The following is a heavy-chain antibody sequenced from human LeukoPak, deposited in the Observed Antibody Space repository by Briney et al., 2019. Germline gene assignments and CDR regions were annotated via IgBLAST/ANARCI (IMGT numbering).Heavy chain of an antibody. CDR1: GFTFSSYS. Sequence: GGSLRLSCAASGFTFSSYSMSWVRQAPGKGLEWVSSISSSSSYIYYADSVKGRFTISRDNAKNSLYLQMNSLRAEDTAVYYCASTSGSYQSHDAFDIWGQGTMVTVSS. J-gene: IGHJ3*02. CDR2: ISSSSSYI. D-gene: IGHD1-26*01. CDR3: ASTSGSYQSHDAFDI. V-gene: IGHV3-21*01.